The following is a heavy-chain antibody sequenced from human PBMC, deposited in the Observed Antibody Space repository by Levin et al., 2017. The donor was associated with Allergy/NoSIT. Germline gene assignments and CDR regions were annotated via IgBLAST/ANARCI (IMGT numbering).Heavy chain of an antibody. J-gene: IGHJ6*02. CDR3: AKDNGGNHPGPRVDYYDYGMDG. CDR2: ISYDGSNK. Sequence: GESLKISCAASGFTFSSYGMHWVRQAPGKGLEWVAVISYDGSNKYYADSVKGRFTISRDNSKNTLYLQMNSLRAVDTAVYYCAKDNGGNHPGPRVDYYDYGMDGWGQGTTVTVSS. CDR1: GFTFSSYG. D-gene: IGHD4-23*01. V-gene: IGHV3-30*18.